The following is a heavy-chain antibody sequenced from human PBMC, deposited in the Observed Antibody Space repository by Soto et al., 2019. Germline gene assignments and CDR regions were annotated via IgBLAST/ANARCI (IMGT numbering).Heavy chain of an antibody. CDR1: GDSISRNGYF. J-gene: IGHJ6*02. V-gene: IGHV4-31*03. CDR2: IYYDGRS. CDR3: ARGTMLRVPGSSSAMDV. Sequence: QVQLQESGPGLVKPSQTLSLTCSVSGDSISRNGYFWTWIRQHPGKGLEWIGYIYYDGRSYYTPSLKRRVISSVDTSKNQFSLNLTAVTAAGTSVYYCARGTMLRVPGSSSAMDVWGQGTTVTVSS. D-gene: IGHD3-10*01.